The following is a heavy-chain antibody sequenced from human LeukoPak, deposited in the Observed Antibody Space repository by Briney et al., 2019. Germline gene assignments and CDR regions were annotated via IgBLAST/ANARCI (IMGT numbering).Heavy chain of an antibody. CDR1: GGTFSSYA. J-gene: IGHJ4*02. V-gene: IGHV1-69*13. D-gene: IGHD6-13*01. CDR2: IIPIFGTA. Sequence: ASVKVSCKASGGTFSSYAISWVRQAPGQGLEWMGGIIPIFGTANYAQKFQGRVTIAADESTSTAYMELSSLRSEDTAVYYCARASPIPAIAAAGTNFDYWGQGTLVTVSS. CDR3: ARASPIPAIAAAGTNFDY.